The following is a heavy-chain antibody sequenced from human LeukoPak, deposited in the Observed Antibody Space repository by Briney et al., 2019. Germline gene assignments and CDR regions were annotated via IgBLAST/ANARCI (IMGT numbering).Heavy chain of an antibody. Sequence: ASVKVSCKASGYTFTGYYMHWVRQAPGQGLEWMGWINPNSGGTNYAQKFQGRVTMTRDTSISTAYMELSRLRSDDTAVYYCARADSMVRGEAGLGIYYGMDVWGQGTTVTVSS. D-gene: IGHD3-10*01. CDR3: ARADSMVRGEAGLGIYYGMDV. CDR2: INPNSGGT. CDR1: GYTFTGYY. J-gene: IGHJ6*02. V-gene: IGHV1-2*02.